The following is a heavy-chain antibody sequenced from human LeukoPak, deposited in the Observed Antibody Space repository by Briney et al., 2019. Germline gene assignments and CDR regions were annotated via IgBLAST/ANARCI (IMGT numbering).Heavy chain of an antibody. CDR1: GGSVSSGSYY. V-gene: IGHV4-61*01. Sequence: SETLSLTCTVSGGSVSSGSYYWSWIRQPLGKGLEWIGYIYYSGSTNYNPSLKSRVTISVDTSKNQFSLKLSSVTAADTAVYYCATIDSGYWGQGTLVTVSS. D-gene: IGHD6-19*01. CDR2: IYYSGST. CDR3: ATIDSGY. J-gene: IGHJ4*02.